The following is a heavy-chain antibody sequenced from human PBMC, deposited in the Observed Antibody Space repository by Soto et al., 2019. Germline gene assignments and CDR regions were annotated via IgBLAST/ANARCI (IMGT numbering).Heavy chain of an antibody. D-gene: IGHD4-4*01. Sequence: GGSLRLSCAASGFTFSSYAMSWVRQAPGKGLEWVSAISGSGGSTYYADSVKGRFTISRDNSKNTLYLQMNSLRAEDTAVYYCAKRYYSNYYYYIDVWGKGTTVTVSS. V-gene: IGHV3-23*01. CDR2: ISGSGGST. CDR1: GFTFSSYA. CDR3: AKRYYSNYYYYIDV. J-gene: IGHJ6*03.